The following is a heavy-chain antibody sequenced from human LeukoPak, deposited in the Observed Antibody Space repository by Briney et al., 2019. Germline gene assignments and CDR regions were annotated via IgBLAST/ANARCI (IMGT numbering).Heavy chain of an antibody. D-gene: IGHD4-17*01. CDR3: ASAYGDDYYYYMDV. CDR1: GYTFTSYG. CDR2: ISAYNGNT. J-gene: IGHJ6*03. V-gene: IGHV1-18*01. Sequence: ASVKVSCKASGYTFTSYGIIWVRQAPGQGLEWMGWISAYNGNTNYAQKLQGRVTMTTDTSTSTAYMELRSLRSDDTAVYYCASAYGDDYYYYMDVWGKGTTVTVSS.